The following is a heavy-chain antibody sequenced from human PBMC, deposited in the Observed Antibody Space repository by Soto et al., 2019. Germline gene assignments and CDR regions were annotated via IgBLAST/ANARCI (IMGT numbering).Heavy chain of an antibody. J-gene: IGHJ5*02. V-gene: IGHV4-59*01. D-gene: IGHD2-2*01. CDR3: ARLHCDSPNCVPLDP. CDR1: GGSISSYY. CDR2: IYYSGCT. Sequence: SETLSLTCTVSGGSISSYYWSWIRQPPGKGLEWIGYIYYSGCTNYNPSLKSRVTISVDTSKNQFSLKLSSVTAADTAVYYCARLHCDSPNCVPLDPWVQGTLVTVSS.